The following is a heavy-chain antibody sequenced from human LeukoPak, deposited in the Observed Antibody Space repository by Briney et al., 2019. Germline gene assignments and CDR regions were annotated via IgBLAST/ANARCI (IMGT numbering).Heavy chain of an antibody. CDR2: IRYDGNNK. CDR3: AKKYSTGLDP. CDR1: GFTFSDYS. J-gene: IGHJ5*02. Sequence: GGSLRLSCAASGFTFSDYSMHWVRQAPGKGLNWVAFIRYDGNNKYYADSVKGRFTISRDNSKNMLYLEMNSLRGEDTALYYCAKKYSTGLDPWGQGTLVTVSS. D-gene: IGHD1-26*01. V-gene: IGHV3-30*02.